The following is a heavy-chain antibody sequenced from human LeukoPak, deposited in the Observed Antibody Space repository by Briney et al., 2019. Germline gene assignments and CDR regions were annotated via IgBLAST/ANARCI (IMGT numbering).Heavy chain of an antibody. V-gene: IGHV1-69*04. Sequence: ASVKVSCKASGGTFSSYTISWVRQAPGQGLEWMGRIIPILGIANYAQKFQGRVTITADKSTSTAYMELSGLRSEDTAVYYCARDDIVATRWWFDPWGQGTPVTVSS. CDR3: ARDDIVATRWWFDP. D-gene: IGHD5-12*01. CDR2: IIPILGIA. CDR1: GGTFSSYT. J-gene: IGHJ5*02.